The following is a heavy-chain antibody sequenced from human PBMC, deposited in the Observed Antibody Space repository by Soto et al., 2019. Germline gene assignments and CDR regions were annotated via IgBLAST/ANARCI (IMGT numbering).Heavy chain of an antibody. Sequence: GGSLRLSCAASGFTFNNYAMSWVRQAPGTGLEWVSGISSGGGKTYFADSVKGRFTISRDNSKNTLSVQMDSLRAEDTAVYYCARDRLRLGELSLLGYFDYWGQGTLVTVSS. J-gene: IGHJ4*02. CDR3: ARDRLRLGELSLLGYFDY. V-gene: IGHV3-23*01. CDR2: ISSGGGKT. D-gene: IGHD3-16*02. CDR1: GFTFNNYA.